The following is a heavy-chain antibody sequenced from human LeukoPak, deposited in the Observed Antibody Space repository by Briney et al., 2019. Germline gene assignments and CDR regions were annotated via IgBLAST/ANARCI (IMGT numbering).Heavy chain of an antibody. CDR2: ISSSSSYI. Sequence: GGSLRLSCAASGFTFSSYSMNWVRQAPGKGLEWVSSISSSSSYIHYADSVKGRFTISRDNAKNSPYLQMNSLRAEDTAVYYCARTRQGYSYGQDYWGQGTLVTVSS. CDR3: ARTRQGYSYGQDY. V-gene: IGHV3-21*01. D-gene: IGHD5-18*01. J-gene: IGHJ4*02. CDR1: GFTFSSYS.